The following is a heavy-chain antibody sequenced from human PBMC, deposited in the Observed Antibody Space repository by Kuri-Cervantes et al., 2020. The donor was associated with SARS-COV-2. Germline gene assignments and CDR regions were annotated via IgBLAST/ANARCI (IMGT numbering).Heavy chain of an antibody. CDR2: IYHSGST. J-gene: IGHJ4*02. CDR1: GGSISSHY. Sequence: SETLSLTCTVSGGSISSHYWGWIRQPPGKGLEWIGSIYHSGSTYYNPSLKSRVTISVDTSQNQFSLKLSSVTAADTAVYYCARTGDLAFDYWGQGTLVTVSS. V-gene: IGHV4-38-2*02. CDR3: ARTGDLAFDY. D-gene: IGHD7-27*01.